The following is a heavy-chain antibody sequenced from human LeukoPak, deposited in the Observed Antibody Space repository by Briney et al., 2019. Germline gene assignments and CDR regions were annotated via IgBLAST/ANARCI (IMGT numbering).Heavy chain of an antibody. J-gene: IGHJ4*02. Sequence: SETLSLTCTVSGGSISSSSYYWGWIRQPPGKGLEWIGSIYYSGSTYYNPSLKSRVTISVDTSKNQFSLKLSSVTAADTAVYYCARAGGYYDSSGSVWAKNMEGGFDYWGQGTLVTVSS. CDR2: IYYSGST. D-gene: IGHD3-22*01. CDR3: ARAGGYYDSSGSVWAKNMEGGFDY. V-gene: IGHV4-39*07. CDR1: GGSISSSSYY.